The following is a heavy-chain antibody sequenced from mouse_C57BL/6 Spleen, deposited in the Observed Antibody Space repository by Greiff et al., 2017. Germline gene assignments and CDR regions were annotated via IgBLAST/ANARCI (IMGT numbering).Heavy chain of an antibody. D-gene: IGHD1-1*01. V-gene: IGHV5-4*01. CDR2: ISDGGSYT. J-gene: IGHJ3*01. Sequence: EVQRVESGGGLVKPGGSLKLSCAASGFTFSSYAMSWVRQTPEKRLEWVATISDGGSYTSYPDNVKGRFTLSRDNATNNLYLQMSQFKAENTAMYDGASGHYYGSSRAWFAYWGQGTLVTVSA. CDR3: ASGHYYGSSRAWFAY. CDR1: GFTFSSYA.